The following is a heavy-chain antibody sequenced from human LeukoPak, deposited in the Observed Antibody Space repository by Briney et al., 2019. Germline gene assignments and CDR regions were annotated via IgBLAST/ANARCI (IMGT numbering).Heavy chain of an antibody. D-gene: IGHD2-15*01. V-gene: IGHV4-39*02. J-gene: IGHJ3*02. CDR3: AREVYCSGGSCLSAFDI. CDR1: GGSISSNSYY. CDR2: IYYSGST. Sequence: SETLSLTCAVSGGSISSNSYYWGWIRQPPGKGLEWIGSIYYSGSTYYNPSLKSRVTISVDTSKNQFSLKLSSVTAADTAVYYCAREVYCSGGSCLSAFDIWGQGTMVTVSS.